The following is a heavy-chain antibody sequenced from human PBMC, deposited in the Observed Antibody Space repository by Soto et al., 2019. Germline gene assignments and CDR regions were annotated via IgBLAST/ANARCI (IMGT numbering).Heavy chain of an antibody. Sequence: QVQLQESGPGLVKPSETLSLTCTVSGGSISSYYWSWIRQPPGKGLEWIGYIYYSGSTNYNPSLKSRVTISVDTSKNQFSLKLSSGTAADTAVYYCARHATGSSVMTTVTTFDYWGQGTLVTVSS. CDR2: IYYSGST. CDR3: ARHATGSSVMTTVTTFDY. D-gene: IGHD4-17*01. J-gene: IGHJ4*02. CDR1: GGSISSYY. V-gene: IGHV4-59*08.